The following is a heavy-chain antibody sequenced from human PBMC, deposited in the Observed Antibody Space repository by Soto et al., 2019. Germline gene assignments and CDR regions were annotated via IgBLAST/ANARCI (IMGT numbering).Heavy chain of an antibody. CDR2: ISSSSSTI. D-gene: IGHD2-15*01. V-gene: IGHV3-48*01. Sequence: PGGFLRLSCAASGFTFSNSAMSWVRQAPGKGLEWVSYISSSSSTIYYADSVKGRFTISRDNAKNSLYLQMNSLRAEDTAVYYCAREMAALNYFDYWGQGTLVTVPQ. J-gene: IGHJ4*02. CDR3: AREMAALNYFDY. CDR1: GFTFSNSA.